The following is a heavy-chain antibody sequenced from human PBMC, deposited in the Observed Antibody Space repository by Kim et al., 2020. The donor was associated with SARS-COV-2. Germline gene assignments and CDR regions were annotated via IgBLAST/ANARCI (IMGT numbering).Heavy chain of an antibody. J-gene: IGHJ4*02. D-gene: IGHD2-2*01. Sequence: ASVKVSCKASGYTFTSYYMHWVRQAPGQGLEWMGIINPSGGSTSYAQKFQGRVTMTRDTSTSTVYMELSSLRSEDTAVYYCARGRFVGGKMWLVPASDYWGQGTLVTVSS. CDR1: GYTFTSYY. CDR2: INPSGGST. V-gene: IGHV1-46*01. CDR3: ARGRFVGGKMWLVPASDY.